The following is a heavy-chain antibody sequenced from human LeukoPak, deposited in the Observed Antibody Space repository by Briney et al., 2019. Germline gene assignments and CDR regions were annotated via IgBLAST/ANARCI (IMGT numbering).Heavy chain of an antibody. CDR1: RFTFSTYS. CDR3: VRNDGDNAFDI. V-gene: IGHV3-48*01. Sequence: GGSLRLSCAASRFTFSTYSMNWVRQAPGRGLEWVSYISSSSTNIYYKDSVKGRFTISRDNATNSLYLHMTSLRAEDTAVYYCVRNDGDNAFDIWGQGTMVIVSS. D-gene: IGHD4-17*01. CDR2: ISSSSTNI. J-gene: IGHJ3*02.